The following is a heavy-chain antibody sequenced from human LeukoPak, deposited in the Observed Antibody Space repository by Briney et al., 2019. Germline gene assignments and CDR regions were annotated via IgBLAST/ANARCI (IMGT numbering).Heavy chain of an antibody. V-gene: IGHV3-21*01. Sequence: GGSLRLSCEASGLIFSDYSFNWIRQAPGKGLEWVSSINPLASSIYYADSVKGRFIISRDNAKNSLYLRMDSLRAEDTAFYYCARLRRNSDRSGYYYYYDYWGQGTLVIVSS. CDR3: ARLRRNSDRSGYYYYYDY. J-gene: IGHJ4*02. CDR2: INPLASSI. D-gene: IGHD3-22*01. CDR1: GLIFSDYS.